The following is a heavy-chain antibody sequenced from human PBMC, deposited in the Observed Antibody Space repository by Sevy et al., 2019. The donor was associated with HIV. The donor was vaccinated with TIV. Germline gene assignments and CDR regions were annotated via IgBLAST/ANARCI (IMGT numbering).Heavy chain of an antibody. D-gene: IGHD2-2*01. CDR1: DGSFMGYY. Sequence: SETLSLTCAVHDGSFMGYYWNWIRQLPGKGLEWIGEINESGITYYNPSLKSRVTISVDTSKNQFSLKLNSVTAVDSAVYSSARSPPVVVVPGAPSWFDPWGQGTLVTVSS. V-gene: IGHV4-34*01. J-gene: IGHJ5*02. CDR2: INESGIT. CDR3: ARSPPVVVVPGAPSWFDP.